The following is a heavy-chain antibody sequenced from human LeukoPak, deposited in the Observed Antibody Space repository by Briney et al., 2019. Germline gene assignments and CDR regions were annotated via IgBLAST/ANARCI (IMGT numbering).Heavy chain of an antibody. CDR1: GFTFGNYG. CDR2: ISWNSEYI. D-gene: IGHD6-19*01. CDR3: AKVLQSGRSRGTFHA. Sequence: PGGSLRLSCAGSGFTFGNYGMHWVRQTPGHGLGRVLGISWNSEYIGNADSVEGRFTIPSNNAKDFVYLPMNSLRIDDTGVYYFAKVLQSGRSRGTFHAWGQGTRVTVSS. V-gene: IGHV3-9*01. J-gene: IGHJ3*01.